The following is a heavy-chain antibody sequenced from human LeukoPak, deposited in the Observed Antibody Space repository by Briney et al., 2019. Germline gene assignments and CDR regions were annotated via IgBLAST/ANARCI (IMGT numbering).Heavy chain of an antibody. Sequence: GGSLRLSCAASGFTFSSYWMHWVRQAPGKGLVWVSRINSDGSSTSYADSVKGRFTISRDNAKNTLYLQMNSLRAEDTAVCYCARRAAALGAFDYWGQGTLVTVSS. CDR3: ARRAAALGAFDY. CDR1: GFTFSSYW. V-gene: IGHV3-74*01. D-gene: IGHD6-13*01. CDR2: INSDGSST. J-gene: IGHJ4*02.